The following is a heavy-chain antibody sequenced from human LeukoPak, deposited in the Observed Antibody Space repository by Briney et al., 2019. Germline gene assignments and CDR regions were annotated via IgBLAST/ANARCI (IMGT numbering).Heavy chain of an antibody. V-gene: IGHV3-30*03. CDR2: TSYDGTKK. CDR3: ARVGYYASGPFSYFDY. D-gene: IGHD3-10*01. CDR1: GFTFSRYG. J-gene: IGHJ4*02. Sequence: KSGGSLRLSCAASGFTFSRYGMHWVRQAPGKGLEWVAVTSYDGTKKDYADHVKGRFTISRDNSQNTLYLQMNSLRAEDTAVYYCARVGYYASGPFSYFDYWGQGTLITVSS.